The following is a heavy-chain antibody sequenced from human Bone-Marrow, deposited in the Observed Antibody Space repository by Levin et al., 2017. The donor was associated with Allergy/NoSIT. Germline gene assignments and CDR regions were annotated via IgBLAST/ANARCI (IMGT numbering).Heavy chain of an antibody. CDR3: AREQGASGWYTVDF. J-gene: IGHJ4*02. V-gene: IGHV3-23*01. D-gene: IGHD6-13*01. CDR1: GFTFGNHA. Sequence: QPGGSLRLSCAASGFTFGNHAMTWVRHAPGKGLEWVSTIRPNSERTYFADSVKGRFTVSRDDSMNMMYLQMNSLRVDDAAVYHCAREQGASGWYTVDFWGQGTLVTVSS. CDR2: IRPNSERT.